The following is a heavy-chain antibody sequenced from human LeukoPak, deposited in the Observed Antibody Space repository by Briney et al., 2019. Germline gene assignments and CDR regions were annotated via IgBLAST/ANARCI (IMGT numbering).Heavy chain of an antibody. CDR1: GYTFTGYY. D-gene: IGHD1-26*01. CDR2: ISAYNGNT. Sequence: ASVKVSCKASGYTFTGYYMHWVRQAPGQGLEWMGWISAYNGNTNYAQKLQGRVTMTTDTSTSTAYMELRSLRSDDTAVFYCARAKGVGATLGIDYWSPGTLVIVSS. V-gene: IGHV1-18*04. J-gene: IGHJ4*02. CDR3: ARAKGVGATLGIDY.